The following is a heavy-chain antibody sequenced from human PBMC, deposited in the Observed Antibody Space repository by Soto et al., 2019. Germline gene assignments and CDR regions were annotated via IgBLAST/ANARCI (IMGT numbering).Heavy chain of an antibody. CDR3: AREWVEFRIAAAGTLPYYYYYGMDV. D-gene: IGHD6-13*01. CDR1: GFTFSSYS. Sequence: PGGSLRLSCAASGFTFSSYSMNWVRQAPGKGLEWVSYISSSSSTTYYADSVKGRFTISRDKAKNSLYLQMNSLRDEDTAAYYCAREWVEFRIAAAGTLPYYYYYGMDVWGQGTTVTVSS. J-gene: IGHJ6*02. CDR2: ISSSSSTT. V-gene: IGHV3-48*02.